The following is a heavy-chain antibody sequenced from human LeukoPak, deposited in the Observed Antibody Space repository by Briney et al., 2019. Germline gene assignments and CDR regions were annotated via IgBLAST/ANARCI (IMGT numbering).Heavy chain of an antibody. Sequence: PGGSLRLSCAASGFILTDYGMHWVRQAPGKGLEWLTFIRYDGSDKYYADSVKGRFTISRDNSKNTLYLQVNSLRGEDTAVYYCAKVSAYSNSRGFSDYWGQGTLVTVSS. D-gene: IGHD6-6*01. V-gene: IGHV3-30*02. CDR3: AKVSAYSNSRGFSDY. CDR2: IRYDGSDK. J-gene: IGHJ4*02. CDR1: GFILTDYG.